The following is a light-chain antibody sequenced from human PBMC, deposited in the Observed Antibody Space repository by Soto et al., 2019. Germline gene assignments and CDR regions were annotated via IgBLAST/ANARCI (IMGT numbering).Light chain of an antibody. CDR1: QDIRDY. CDR2: TAS. V-gene: IGKV1-27*01. Sequence: DIEKTQSPSSLSASVGDRVTITCRAGQDIRDYLAWYQQKPGKVPKLLMYTASTLQPGVPSRFSGSGSGTDFTLTISSLQPEDVATYYCQKYNSAPWTFGQGTRIEIK. J-gene: IGKJ1*01. CDR3: QKYNSAPWT.